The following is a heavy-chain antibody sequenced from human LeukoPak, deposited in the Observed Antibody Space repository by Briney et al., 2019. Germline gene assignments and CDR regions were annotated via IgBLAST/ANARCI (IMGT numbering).Heavy chain of an antibody. Sequence: ASVKVSCKASGYTFTSYDINWVRQATGQGLEWMGWMNPNSGNTGAAQKFQGRVTMTRNTSISTAYMELSSLRSEDTAVYYCARGKPTRRVAAAGTRWFDPWGQGTLVTVSS. CDR3: ARGKPTRRVAAAGTRWFDP. CDR1: GYTFTSYD. D-gene: IGHD6-13*01. V-gene: IGHV1-8*01. J-gene: IGHJ5*02. CDR2: MNPNSGNT.